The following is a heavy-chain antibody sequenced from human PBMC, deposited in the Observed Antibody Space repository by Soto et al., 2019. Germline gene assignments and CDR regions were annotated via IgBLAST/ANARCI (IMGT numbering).Heavy chain of an antibody. CDR3: SREGPTLMTSIEAFDI. CDR1: GFTFSRYS. CDR2: ITSTSSHI. D-gene: IGHD2-21*02. J-gene: IGHJ3*02. V-gene: IGHV3-21*06. Sequence: EVRLVESGGGLVKPGGSLRLSCTASGFTFSRYSMNRVRQAPGKGLEWISSITSTSSHIYYTDSLKGRFTISRDNANDALYLQMNSLRAEDTAVYFCSREGPTLMTSIEAFDIWGQGTMVTVSS.